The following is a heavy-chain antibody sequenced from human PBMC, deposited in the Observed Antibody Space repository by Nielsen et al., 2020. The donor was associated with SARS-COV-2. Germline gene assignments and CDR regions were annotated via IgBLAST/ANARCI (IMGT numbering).Heavy chain of an antibody. CDR1: GFTFSAYN. CDR3: ASSTGPGGWFDP. V-gene: IGHV3-48*01. J-gene: IGHJ5*02. CDR2: ISSSSSII. Sequence: GESLKISCADSGFTFSAYNMNWVRQAPGKGLQWVSYISSSSSIIHYADSVKGRFTISRDNAKNSLYLQMNSLRVEDTAVYYCASSTGPGGWFDPWGQGTLVTVSS. D-gene: IGHD7-27*01.